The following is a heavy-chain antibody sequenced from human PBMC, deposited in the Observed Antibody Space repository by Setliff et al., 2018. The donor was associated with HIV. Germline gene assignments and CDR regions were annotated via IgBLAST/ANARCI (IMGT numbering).Heavy chain of an antibody. CDR1: GGSISSYY. D-gene: IGHD1-1*01. Sequence: LSLTCTVSGGSISSYYWSWIRQPPGKGLEWLSYISGSGETKYYADSVTGRFTISRDYAKNSLYLQMNSLRAEDTAVYYCARLTTASLDVWGKGTTVTVSS. V-gene: IGHV3-11*04. CDR2: ISGSGETK. CDR3: ARLTTASLDV. J-gene: IGHJ6*04.